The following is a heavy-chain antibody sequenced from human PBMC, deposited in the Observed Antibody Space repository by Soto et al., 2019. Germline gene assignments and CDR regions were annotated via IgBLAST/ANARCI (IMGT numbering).Heavy chain of an antibody. D-gene: IGHD3-10*01. Sequence: PSETLSLTCAVSGGSISSSNWWSWVRQPPGKGLEWIGEIYHSGSTNYNPSLKSRVTISVDKSKNQFSLKLSSVTAADTAVYYCARAPMVRGVIINYYYYGMDVWGQGTTVTVSS. CDR2: IYHSGST. V-gene: IGHV4-4*02. CDR3: ARAPMVRGVIINYYYYGMDV. J-gene: IGHJ6*02. CDR1: GGSISSSNW.